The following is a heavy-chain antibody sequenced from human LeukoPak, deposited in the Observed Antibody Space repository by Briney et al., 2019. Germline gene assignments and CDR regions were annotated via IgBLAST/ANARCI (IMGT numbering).Heavy chain of an antibody. V-gene: IGHV3-7*03. J-gene: IGHJ4*02. CDR1: GFTFSSYW. CDR2: IKKDGSEK. D-gene: IGHD4-23*01. Sequence: PGGSLRLACAASGFTFSSYWMSWVRQAPGKGLEWVANIKKDGSEKYYADSVKGRFTISRDDSKNTLYLQMNSLRAEDTAVYYCARQLNYGGNYDYWGQGTLVTVSS. CDR3: ARQLNYGGNYDY.